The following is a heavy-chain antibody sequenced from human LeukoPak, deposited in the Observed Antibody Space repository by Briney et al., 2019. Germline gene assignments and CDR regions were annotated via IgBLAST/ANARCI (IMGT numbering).Heavy chain of an antibody. D-gene: IGHD3-22*01. CDR3: ARRREIVVVIASRPFDY. Sequence: KTSETLSLTCAVYGGSFSGYYWSWIRQPPGKGLEWIGEINHSGSTNYNPSLKSRVTISVDTSKNQFSLKLSSVTAADTAVYYCARRREIVVVIASRPFDYWGQGTLVTVSS. V-gene: IGHV4-34*01. CDR2: INHSGST. J-gene: IGHJ4*02. CDR1: GGSFSGYY.